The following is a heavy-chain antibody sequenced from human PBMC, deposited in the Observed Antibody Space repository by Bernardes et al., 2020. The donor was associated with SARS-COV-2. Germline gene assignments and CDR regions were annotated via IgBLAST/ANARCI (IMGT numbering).Heavy chain of an antibody. J-gene: IGHJ5*02. Sequence: SETLSLTCTVSGGSISSGGYYWSWIRQHPGKGLEWIGYIYDSGSTYYNPSLKSRVTISVDTSKNQFSLKLSSVTAADTAVYYCARDGGVGNWFDPWGQGTLVTVSS. CDR2: IYDSGST. D-gene: IGHD3-16*01. CDR1: GGSISSGGYY. CDR3: ARDGGVGNWFDP. V-gene: IGHV4-31*03.